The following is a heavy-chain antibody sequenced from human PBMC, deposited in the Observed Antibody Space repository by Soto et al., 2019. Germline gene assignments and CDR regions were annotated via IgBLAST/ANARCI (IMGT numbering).Heavy chain of an antibody. J-gene: IGHJ3*02. V-gene: IGHV3-48*02. Sequence: PGGSLRLSCVASGFPFDMFNMNWVRQAPGKGLEWVSYISSGGVSIYYADSVKGRFTIARDNAKNSLYLQMNSLRDEDTAVYYCARDRRGVAGTARAFDTGGQGTMVTVSS. CDR3: ARDRRGVAGTARAFDT. CDR1: GFPFDMFN. D-gene: IGHD6-19*01. CDR2: ISSGGVSI.